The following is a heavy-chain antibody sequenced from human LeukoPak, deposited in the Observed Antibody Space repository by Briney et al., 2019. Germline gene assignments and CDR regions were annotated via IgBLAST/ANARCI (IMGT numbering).Heavy chain of an antibody. CDR3: AKVAPDIVVVVAAIQGWFDP. J-gene: IGHJ5*02. CDR2: ISGSGGST. Sequence: GGSLRLSCAASGFTFSSYAMSWVRRVPGKGLEWVSAISGSGGSTYYADSVKGRFTISRDNSKNTLYLQMNSLRAEDTAVYYCAKVAPDIVVVVAAIQGWFDPWGQGTLVTVSS. D-gene: IGHD2-15*01. CDR1: GFTFSSYA. V-gene: IGHV3-23*01.